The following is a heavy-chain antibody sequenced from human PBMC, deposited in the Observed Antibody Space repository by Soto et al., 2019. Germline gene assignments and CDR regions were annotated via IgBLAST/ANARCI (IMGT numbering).Heavy chain of an antibody. V-gene: IGHV3-13*01. J-gene: IGHJ4*02. CDR1: GFTFSTDD. Sequence: EVQLVESGGGLVQPGGSLRLSCAASGFTFSTDDMHWVRQATGKGLEWVAAISTTGGTHYPDSVKGRFTISRDNAKNSLYLQMNSLRAGDTAVYYCARGRTRSSCYDYWGQGTPVTVSP. D-gene: IGHD2-15*01. CDR3: ARGRTRSSCYDY. CDR2: ISTTGGT.